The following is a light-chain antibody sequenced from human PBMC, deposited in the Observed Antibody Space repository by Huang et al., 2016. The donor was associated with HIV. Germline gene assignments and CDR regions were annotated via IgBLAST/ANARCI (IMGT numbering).Light chain of an antibody. CDR3: LQDYNYPIT. V-gene: IGKV1-6*02. J-gene: IGKJ5*01. CDR1: QGIRVD. Sequence: AIQMTQSPSSLSASIGDTVTITCRASQGIRVDLGWFQQKPGKAPKLLIYAASTLQSGVPSRFRCSASGTDFFTLTINNLQPEDYATYFCLQDYNYPITFGQGTRLGI. CDR2: AAS.